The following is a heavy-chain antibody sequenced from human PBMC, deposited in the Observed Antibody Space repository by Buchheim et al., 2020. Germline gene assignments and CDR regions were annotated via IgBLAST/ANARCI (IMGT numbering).Heavy chain of an antibody. V-gene: IGHV3-23*01. D-gene: IGHD7-27*01. CDR1: GFTSNSYG. J-gene: IGHJ4*02. CDR3: AKDGGRTSWGTSPLYFFDH. Sequence: EVQLLESGGGLARPGGSLRLSCAGSGFTSNSYGMSWVRQAPGRGLEWVAGISGSGFGTWYADSVKGRFTISRDHSENTLYLQMDSLRVEDTAIYYCAKDGGRTSWGTSPLYFFDHWGQGSL. CDR2: ISGSGFGT.